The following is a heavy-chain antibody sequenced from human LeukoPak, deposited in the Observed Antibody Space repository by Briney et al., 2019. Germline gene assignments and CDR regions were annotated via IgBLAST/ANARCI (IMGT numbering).Heavy chain of an antibody. V-gene: IGHV4-59*01. Sequence: ASETLSLTCTVSGGSISSYYWSWIRQPPGKALEWIGYIYYTGSTTYNPSLKSRVTISVVTSKNQFSLKLNSVTAADTAVYYCARDLRRDGNTMLRGVKRDWFDPWGQGTLVTVSS. J-gene: IGHJ5*02. CDR3: ARDLRRDGNTMLRGVKRDWFDP. CDR2: IYYTGST. CDR1: GGSISSYY. D-gene: IGHD3-10*01.